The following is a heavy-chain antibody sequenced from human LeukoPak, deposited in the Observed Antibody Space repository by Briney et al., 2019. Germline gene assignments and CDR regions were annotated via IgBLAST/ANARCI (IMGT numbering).Heavy chain of an antibody. D-gene: IGHD5-18*01. V-gene: IGHV3-21*01. CDR1: GFTFSSYS. Sequence: PGGSLRLSCAASGFTFSSYSMNWVRQAPGKGLEWVSSISSSSSYIYYADPVKGRFTISRDNAKNSLYLQMNSLRAEDTAVYYCARAGGYSYGSFDYWGQGTLVTVSS. CDR3: ARAGGYSYGSFDY. J-gene: IGHJ4*02. CDR2: ISSSSSYI.